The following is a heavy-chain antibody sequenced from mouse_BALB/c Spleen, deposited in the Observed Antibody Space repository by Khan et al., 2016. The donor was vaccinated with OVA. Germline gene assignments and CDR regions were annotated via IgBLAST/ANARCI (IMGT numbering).Heavy chain of an antibody. J-gene: IGHJ4*01. CDR3: ARSDLLLRSGAMDY. D-gene: IGHD1-1*01. CDR1: GYSFTGYY. V-gene: IGHV1S34*01. Sequence: LVKTGASVKISCKASGYSFTGYYMHWVKQSHGKSLEWIGYISCYNGATSYNPKFKGKATFTVDTPSSTAYMQFNSLTSEDSAVYYCARSDLLLRSGAMDYWGQGTSVTVSS. CDR2: ISCYNGAT.